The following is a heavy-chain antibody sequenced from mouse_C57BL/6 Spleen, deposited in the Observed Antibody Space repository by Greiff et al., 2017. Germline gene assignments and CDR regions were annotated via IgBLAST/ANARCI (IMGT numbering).Heavy chain of an antibody. D-gene: IGHD4-1*01. CDR2: INPSNGGT. CDR1: GYTFTSYW. V-gene: IGHV1-53*01. CDR3: ARIGAIWDGFAY. Sequence: QVQLQQPGTELVKPGASVKLSCKASGYTFTSYWMHWVKQRPGQGLEWIGNINPSNGGTNYNEKFKSKATLTVDKSSSPAYMQLSSLTSEDSAVYYCARIGAIWDGFAYWGQGTLVTVSA. J-gene: IGHJ3*01.